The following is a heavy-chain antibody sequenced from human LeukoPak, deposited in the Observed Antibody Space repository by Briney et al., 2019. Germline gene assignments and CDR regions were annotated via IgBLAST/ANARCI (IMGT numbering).Heavy chain of an antibody. Sequence: GSSVKVSCKASGGTFSSYAISWVRQAPGQGLEWMGGIIPIFGTANYAQKFQGRVTITTDESTSTAYMELSSLRSEDTAVYYCAGVVVPAAYVWRDYYYYMDVWGKGTTVTVSS. D-gene: IGHD2-2*01. V-gene: IGHV1-69*05. CDR3: AGVVVPAAYVWRDYYYYMDV. J-gene: IGHJ6*03. CDR1: GGTFSSYA. CDR2: IIPIFGTA.